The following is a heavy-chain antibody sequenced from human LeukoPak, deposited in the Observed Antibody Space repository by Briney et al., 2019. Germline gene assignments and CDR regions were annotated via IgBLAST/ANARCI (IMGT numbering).Heavy chain of an antibody. CDR1: GGSLSGYY. D-gene: IGHD6-13*01. CDR3: ARGLAAPHSSSPKGLDY. J-gene: IGHJ4*02. Sequence: PSETLSLTCAVYGGSLSGYYWSWIRQPPGKGLEWIGEINHSGSTNYNPSLKSRVTISVDTSKNQFSLKLSSVTAADTAVYYCARGLAAPHSSSPKGLDYWGQGTLVTVSS. V-gene: IGHV4-34*01. CDR2: INHSGST.